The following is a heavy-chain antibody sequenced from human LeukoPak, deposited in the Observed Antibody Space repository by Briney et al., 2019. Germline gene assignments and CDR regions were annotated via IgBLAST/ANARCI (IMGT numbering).Heavy chain of an antibody. J-gene: IGHJ4*02. CDR1: GYTFTGYY. CDR3: ASGGSYYGGAYYFDY. D-gene: IGHD1-26*01. CDR2: INPNSGGT. Sequence: ASVKVSCKASGYTFTGYYMHWVRQAPGRGLEWMGWINPNSGGTNYAQKFQGWVTMTRDTSISTAYMELSRLRSDDTAVYYCASGGSYYGGAYYFDYWGQGTLVTVSS. V-gene: IGHV1-2*04.